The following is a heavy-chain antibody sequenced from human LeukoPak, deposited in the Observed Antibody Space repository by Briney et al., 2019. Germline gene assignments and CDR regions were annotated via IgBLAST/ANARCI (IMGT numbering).Heavy chain of an antibody. D-gene: IGHD3-10*01. J-gene: IGHJ6*04. CDR3: AKDDYYGSGSYYYYYYGMDV. CDR1: GLTFSSYG. CDR2: ISYDGSNK. Sequence: PGGSLRLSCAASGLTFSSYGMHWVRQAPGKGLEWVAVISYDGSNKYYADSVKGRFTISRDNSKNTLYLQMNSLRAEDTAVYYCAKDDYYGSGSYYYYYYGMDVWGKGTTVTVSS. V-gene: IGHV3-30*18.